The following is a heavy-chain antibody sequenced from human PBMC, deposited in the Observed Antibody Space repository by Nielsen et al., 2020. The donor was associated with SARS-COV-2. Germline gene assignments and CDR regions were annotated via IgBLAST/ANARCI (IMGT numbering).Heavy chain of an antibody. Sequence: WIRQPPGKGLEWIGYIYYSGSTNYNPSLKSRVTISVDTSKNQFSLKLSSVTAADTAVYYCARGTLDSRFDPWGQGTLVTVSS. V-gene: IGHV4-59*01. CDR3: ARGTLDSRFDP. D-gene: IGHD2-2*03. CDR2: IYYSGST. J-gene: IGHJ5*02.